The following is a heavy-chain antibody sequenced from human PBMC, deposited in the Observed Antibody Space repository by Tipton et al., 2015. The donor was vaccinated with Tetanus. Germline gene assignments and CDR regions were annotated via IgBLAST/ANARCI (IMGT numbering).Heavy chain of an antibody. D-gene: IGHD6-13*01. CDR3: ARGGITAAGILDY. Sequence: LRLSCTVSGGSISSYYWSWIRQPPGKGLEWIGYIYYSGSTNYNPSLKSRVTISVDTSKNQFSLNLNSVTAADTAVYYCARGGITAAGILDYWGQGTLVTVSS. J-gene: IGHJ4*02. V-gene: IGHV4-59*01. CDR1: GGSISSYY. CDR2: IYYSGST.